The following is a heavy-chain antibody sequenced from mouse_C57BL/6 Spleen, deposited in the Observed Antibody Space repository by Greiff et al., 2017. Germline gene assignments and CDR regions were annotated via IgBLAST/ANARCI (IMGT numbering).Heavy chain of an antibody. CDR1: GYTFTSYW. V-gene: IGHV1-50*01. Sequence: QVQLQQPGAELVKPGASVKLSCKASGYTFTSYWMPWVKQRPGQGLEWIGEIDPSGSYTNYNHTFKGKGTLTVDTDSSTAYMQLSSLTSEDSAVDYCARGGGSSYVWYFDVWGTGTTVTVSS. CDR2: IDPSGSYT. D-gene: IGHD1-1*01. J-gene: IGHJ1*03. CDR3: ARGGGSSYVWYFDV.